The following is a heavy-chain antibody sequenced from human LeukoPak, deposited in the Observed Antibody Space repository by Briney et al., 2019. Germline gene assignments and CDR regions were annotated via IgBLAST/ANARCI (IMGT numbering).Heavy chain of an antibody. CDR2: ISSNGGST. CDR1: GFSFSSYG. V-gene: IGHV3-64D*06. J-gene: IGHJ4*02. Sequence: GGSLRLSCSASGFSFSSYGMHWVRQAPGKGLEYVSAISSNGGSTYYADSVKGRVTISRDNSKNTLYLQMSSLRAEDTAVYYRVKGSAVAGFEYWGQGTLVTVSS. D-gene: IGHD6-19*01. CDR3: VKGSAVAGFEY.